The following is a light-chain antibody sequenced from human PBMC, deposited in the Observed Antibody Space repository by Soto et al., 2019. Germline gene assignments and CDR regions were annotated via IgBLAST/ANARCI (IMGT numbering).Light chain of an antibody. V-gene: IGLV4-69*01. CDR3: QTWGTGFWV. CDR1: SGHSSYA. Sequence: QPVLIQSPSASASLGASVKLTCTLSSGHSSYAIAWLQQQPEKGPRYLMKVTSDGSHIKGDGIPHRFSGSSSGAERYLTISSLQAEDEADYYCQTWGTGFWVFGGGTK. CDR2: VTSDGSH. J-gene: IGLJ3*02.